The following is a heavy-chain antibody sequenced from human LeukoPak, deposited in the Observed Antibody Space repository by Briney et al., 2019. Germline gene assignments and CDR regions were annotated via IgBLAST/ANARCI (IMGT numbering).Heavy chain of an antibody. CDR1: GDSISSGTYS. D-gene: IGHD3-10*01. V-gene: IGHV4-30-2*01. J-gene: IGHJ5*02. CDR2: IFHTGST. CDR3: ARELWFANAPGSWLDP. Sequence: SETLSLTCVVSGDSISSGTYSWSWIRQPPGEGLEWIGYIFHTGSTFYNPSLKSRVTISVDTSKNQFSLRLNSVTAADTAVYYCARELWFANAPGSWLDPWGQGTLVTVSS.